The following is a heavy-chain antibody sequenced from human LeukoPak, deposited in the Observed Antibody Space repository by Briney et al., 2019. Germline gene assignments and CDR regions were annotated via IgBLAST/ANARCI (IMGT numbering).Heavy chain of an antibody. D-gene: IGHD3-22*01. CDR3: ASSMIVERPDAFDI. J-gene: IGHJ3*02. V-gene: IGHV4-39*01. CDR2: IYYSGST. CDR1: GGSISSNSYY. Sequence: SETLSLTCTVSGGSISSNSYYWGWIRQPPGKGLEWIGSIYYSGSTYYNPSLKSRVTISVDTSKNQFSLKLSSVTAADTAVYYCASSMIVERPDAFDIWGQGTMVTVSS.